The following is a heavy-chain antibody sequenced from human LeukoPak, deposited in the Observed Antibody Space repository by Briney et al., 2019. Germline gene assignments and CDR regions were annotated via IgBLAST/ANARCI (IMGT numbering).Heavy chain of an antibody. Sequence: PGGSLRLSCAASGFTFSSYWMHWVRQAPGKGLVWVSYISSSGSTIYYADSVKGRFTISRDNAKNSLYLQMNSLRAEDTAVYYCARAGEYSSSSVAFDIWGQGTMVTVSS. D-gene: IGHD6-6*01. CDR2: ISSSGSTI. J-gene: IGHJ3*02. CDR3: ARAGEYSSSSVAFDI. V-gene: IGHV3-48*04. CDR1: GFTFSSYW.